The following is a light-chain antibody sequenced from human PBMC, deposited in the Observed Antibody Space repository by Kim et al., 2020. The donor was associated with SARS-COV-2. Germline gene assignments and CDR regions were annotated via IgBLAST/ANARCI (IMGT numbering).Light chain of an antibody. J-gene: IGKJ2*01. V-gene: IGKV1-5*03. Sequence: SASVGDRVTITCLASQNIVTWLAWYQQKPGKAPNLLIYKASSLKSGVPSRFSGSGSGTEFTLTISSLQPDDSATYYCLQYNSFSYTFGQGTKLEI. CDR2: KAS. CDR1: QNIVTW. CDR3: LQYNSFSYT.